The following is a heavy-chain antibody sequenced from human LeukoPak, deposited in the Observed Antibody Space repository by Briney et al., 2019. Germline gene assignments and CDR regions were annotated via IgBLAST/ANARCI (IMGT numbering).Heavy chain of an antibody. V-gene: IGHV1-8*03. CDR2: MNPNSGNT. D-gene: IGHD5-18*01. CDR1: GYSFTSYD. Sequence: ASVKVSCKASGYSFTSYDINWVRQATGQGLEWMGWMNPNSGNTGYAQKFQGRVTITRNTSISTAYMELSSLRSEDTAVYYCARGRLRIQLWLQVAFDIWGQGTMVTVSS. J-gene: IGHJ3*02. CDR3: ARGRLRIQLWLQVAFDI.